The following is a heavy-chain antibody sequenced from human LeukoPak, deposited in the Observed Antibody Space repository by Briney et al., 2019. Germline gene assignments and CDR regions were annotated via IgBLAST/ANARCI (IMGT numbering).Heavy chain of an antibody. CDR3: AREGEAFDY. J-gene: IGHJ4*02. Sequence: GGSLRLSCAASGFTFSSYWISWVRQAPGKGLEWVANMRQDGSEKFYADSVKGRFTISRDNAKNSQYLQMNSLRPEDTAVYYCAREGEAFDYWGQGTLVTVSS. CDR1: GFTFSSYW. D-gene: IGHD3-16*01. CDR2: MRQDGSEK. V-gene: IGHV3-7*01.